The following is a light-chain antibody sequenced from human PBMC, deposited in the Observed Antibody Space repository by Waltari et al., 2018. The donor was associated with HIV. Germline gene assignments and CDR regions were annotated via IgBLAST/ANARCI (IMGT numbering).Light chain of an antibody. CDR3: SSYTSSNTLV. CDR2: EVY. J-gene: IGLJ2*01. CDR1: SSDVGGYAH. V-gene: IGLV2-14*01. Sequence: QSALTQTASVSGSPGQSITISCTGTSSDVGGYAHVSWYQQHPGKAPKLVIYEVYNRPAGIAHRFSGSKSGNTASLTISGLQAEDEADYVCSSYTSSNTLVFGGGTKVTVL.